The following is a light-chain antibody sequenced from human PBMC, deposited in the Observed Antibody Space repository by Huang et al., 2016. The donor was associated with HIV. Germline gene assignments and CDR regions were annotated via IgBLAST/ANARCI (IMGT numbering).Light chain of an antibody. V-gene: IGKV3-15*01. CDR1: QSLSNN. CDR3: QQYHNWPPYT. J-gene: IGKJ2*01. Sequence: EILLTQSPATLSVSPGERVTLSCRASQSLSNNLALYQQKPGQAPRLLIYGASTRATAIPASFSGSASGTEFTLTISSLQSEDFAVYYCQQYHNWPPYTFGQGTKLEI. CDR2: GAS.